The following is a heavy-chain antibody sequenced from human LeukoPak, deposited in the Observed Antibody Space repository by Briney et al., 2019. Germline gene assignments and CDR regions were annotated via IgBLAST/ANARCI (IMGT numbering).Heavy chain of an antibody. V-gene: IGHV4-59*01. CDR1: TASISSYY. CDR2: IYYSGST. J-gene: IGHJ5*02. CDR3: ARGGGYSSSYNWFDP. D-gene: IGHD6-6*01. Sequence: SETLSLTCTVSTASISSYYWSWIRQPPGKGLEWIGYIYYSGSTNYNPSLKSRVTISVDTPKNQFSLRLTSVTAADTAVYYCARGGGYSSSYNWFDPWGQGTLVTVSS.